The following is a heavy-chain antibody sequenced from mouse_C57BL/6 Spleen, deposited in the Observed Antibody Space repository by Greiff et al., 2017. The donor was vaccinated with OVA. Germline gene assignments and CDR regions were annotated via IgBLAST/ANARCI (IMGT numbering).Heavy chain of an antibody. V-gene: IGHV1-50*01. D-gene: IGHD3-2*02. CDR2: IDPSDSYT. J-gene: IGHJ3*01. CDR3: ASSSGSLPY. Sequence: QVQLKQPGAELVKPGASVKLSCKASGYTFTSYWMQWVKQRPGQGLEWIGEIDPSDSYTNYNQKFKGKATLTVDTSSSTAYMQLSSLTSEDSAVYYCASSSGSLPYWGQGTLVTVSA. CDR1: GYTFTSYW.